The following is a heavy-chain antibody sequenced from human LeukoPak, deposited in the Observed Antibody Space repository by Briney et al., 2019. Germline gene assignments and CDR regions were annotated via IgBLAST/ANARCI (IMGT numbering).Heavy chain of an antibody. CDR2: ISGSGGST. CDR3: AKDQAEEGYPTVTTSMIY. J-gene: IGHJ4*02. CDR1: GFTFSSYA. Sequence: QPGGSLRLSCAASGFTFSSYAMSWVRQAPGKGLEWVSAISGSGGSTYYADSVEGRFTISRDDSKNTLYLQMNSLRAEDTAVYYCAKDQAEEGYPTVTTSMIYWGQGTLVTVSS. V-gene: IGHV3-23*01. D-gene: IGHD4-17*01.